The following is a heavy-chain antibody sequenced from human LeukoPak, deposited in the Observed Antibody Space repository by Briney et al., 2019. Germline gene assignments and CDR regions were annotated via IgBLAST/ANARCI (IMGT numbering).Heavy chain of an antibody. CDR2: INHSGST. CDR3: ARRGYSSSWYRSWVLN. J-gene: IGHJ4*02. D-gene: IGHD6-13*01. CDR1: GGSISGYY. V-gene: IGHV4-34*01. Sequence: PSETLSLTCTVSGGSISGYYWSWIRQPPGKGLEWIGEINHSGSTNYNPSLKSRVTISVDTSKNQFSLKLSSVTAADTAVYYCARRGYSSSWYRSWVLNWGQGTLVTVSS.